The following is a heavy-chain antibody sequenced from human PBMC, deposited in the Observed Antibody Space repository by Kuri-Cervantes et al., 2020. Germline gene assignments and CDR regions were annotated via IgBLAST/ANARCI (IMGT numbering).Heavy chain of an antibody. CDR3: ARDRGNYDAFDI. V-gene: IGHV3-21*01. CDR2: ISSSSSYI. Sequence: GGSLRLSCAASGFTFDDYAMHWVRQAPGKGLEWVSSISSSSSYIYYADSVKGRFTISRDNAKNSLYLQMNSLRAEDTAVYYCARDRGNYDAFDIWGQGTMVTVSS. J-gene: IGHJ3*02. D-gene: IGHD1-7*01. CDR1: GFTFDDYA.